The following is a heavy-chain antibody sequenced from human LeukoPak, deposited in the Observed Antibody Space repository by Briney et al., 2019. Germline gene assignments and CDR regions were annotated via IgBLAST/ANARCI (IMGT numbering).Heavy chain of an antibody. D-gene: IGHD3-9*01. CDR3: AKGLGNYDILTGYYLYYFDY. Sequence: GGSLRLSCAASGFTFSSYAMSWVRQAPGKGLEWVSAISGSGGSTYYADSVKGRFTISRDNSKNTLYLQMNSLRAEDTAVYYCAKGLGNYDILTGYYLYYFDYWGQGTLVTVSS. CDR1: GFTFSSYA. V-gene: IGHV3-23*01. CDR2: ISGSGGST. J-gene: IGHJ4*02.